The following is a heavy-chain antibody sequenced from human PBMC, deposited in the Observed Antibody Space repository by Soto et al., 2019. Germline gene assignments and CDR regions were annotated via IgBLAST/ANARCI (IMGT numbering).Heavy chain of an antibody. CDR3: AARLYYYGMDV. CDR2: IVVGSGNT. Sequence: SVKFSWQASGFTFTSSAVQWVRQARGQRLEWIGWIVVGSGNTNYAQKFQERVTITRDMSTSTDYMELSSLRSEDTAVYYCAARLYYYGMDVWGQGTTVTVS. J-gene: IGHJ6*02. V-gene: IGHV1-58*01. CDR1: GFTFTSSA.